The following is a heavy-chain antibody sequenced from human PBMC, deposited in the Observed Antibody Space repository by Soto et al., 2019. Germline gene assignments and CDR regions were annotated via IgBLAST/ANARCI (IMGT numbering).Heavy chain of an antibody. CDR2: IYYSGST. V-gene: IGHV4-31*02. CDR1: GGSISSGGYY. Sequence: PSETLSHTCNVSGGSISSGGYYWSWIRQHPGQGLEWIGYIYYSGSTYYNPYLKRQVIISVDTSKNQFSLKLSSVTAADAALYYCATFRGMTTATTERYLDYWGQG. D-gene: IGHD4-17*01. J-gene: IGHJ4*02. CDR3: ATFRGMTTATTERYLDY.